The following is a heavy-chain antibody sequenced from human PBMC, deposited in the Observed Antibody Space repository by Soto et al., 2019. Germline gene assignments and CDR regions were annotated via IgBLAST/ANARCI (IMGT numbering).Heavy chain of an antibody. J-gene: IGHJ4*02. CDR1: GFTFSNSW. V-gene: IGHV3-15*07. CDR2: IKSKTDGGTT. Sequence: GGSLRLSCAASGFTFSNSWMNWVLQAPGKGLEWVGRIKSKTDGGTTDYAAPVKGRFTISRDDSKNTLYLQMNSLKTEDTAVYYCTTGFAYYYDSSGYWNDYWGQGTLVTVSS. CDR3: TTGFAYYYDSSGYWNDY. D-gene: IGHD3-22*01.